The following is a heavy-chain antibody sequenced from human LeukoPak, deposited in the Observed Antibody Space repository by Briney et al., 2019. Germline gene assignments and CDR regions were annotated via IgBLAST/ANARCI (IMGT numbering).Heavy chain of an antibody. Sequence: SETLSLTCAVYGGSFSGYYWSWIRQPPGKGLEWIGEINHSGSTNYNPSLKSRVTISVDTSKNQFSLKLSSVTAADTAVYYCARGLLWFGELLSVSGMDVWGQGTTVTVSS. J-gene: IGHJ6*02. CDR3: ARGLLWFGELLSVSGMDV. D-gene: IGHD3-10*01. V-gene: IGHV4-34*01. CDR2: INHSGST. CDR1: GGSFSGYY.